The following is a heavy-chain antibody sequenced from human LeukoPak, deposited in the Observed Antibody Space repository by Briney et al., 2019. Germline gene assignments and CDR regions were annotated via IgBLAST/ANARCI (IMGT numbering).Heavy chain of an antibody. CDR3: ARMGDEGSGSYYNGHYYYYYYMDV. V-gene: IGHV3-48*03. J-gene: IGHJ6*03. CDR1: GFTFSSYE. Sequence: GGSLRLSCAASGFTFSSYEMNWVRQAPGKGLEWVSYISSSGSTIYYADSVKGRFTISRDNAKNSLYLQMNSLRAEDTAVYYCARMGDEGSGSYYNGHYYYYYYMDVWGKGTTVTISS. D-gene: IGHD3-10*01. CDR2: ISSSGSTI.